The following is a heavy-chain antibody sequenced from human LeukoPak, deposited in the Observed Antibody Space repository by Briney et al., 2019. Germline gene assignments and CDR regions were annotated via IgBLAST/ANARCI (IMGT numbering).Heavy chain of an antibody. CDR2: INHSGST. CDR1: GGSFSGYY. Sequence: SETLFLTCAVYGGSFSGYYWSWIRQPPGKGLEWIGEINHSGSTNYNPSLKSRVTISVDTSKNQFSLKLSSVTAADTAVYYCAREGLTMVRGVIRRGGWFDPWGQGTLVTVSS. J-gene: IGHJ5*02. CDR3: AREGLTMVRGVIRRGGWFDP. V-gene: IGHV4-34*01. D-gene: IGHD3-10*01.